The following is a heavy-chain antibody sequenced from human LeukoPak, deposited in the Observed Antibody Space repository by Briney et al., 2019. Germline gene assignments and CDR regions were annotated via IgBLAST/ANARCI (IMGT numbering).Heavy chain of an antibody. D-gene: IGHD2-2*01. J-gene: IGHJ6*03. Sequence: ASVKVSCKASGGTFSSYAISWVRQAPGQGLEWMGRIIPIFGTANYAQKFQGRVTITTDKSTSTAYMELSSLRSEDTAVYYCAREYCSSTSCLYLYYMDVWGKGTTVTVSS. CDR1: GGTFSSYA. V-gene: IGHV1-69*05. CDR2: IIPIFGTA. CDR3: AREYCSSTSCLYLYYMDV.